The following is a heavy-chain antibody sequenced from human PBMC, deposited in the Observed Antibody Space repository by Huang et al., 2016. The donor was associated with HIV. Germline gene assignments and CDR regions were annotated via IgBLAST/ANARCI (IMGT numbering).Heavy chain of an antibody. CDR2: ISGRSNYI. J-gene: IGHJ2*01. D-gene: IGHD1-26*01. CDR1: GFTFSFHS. V-gene: IGHV3-21*01. CDR3: ARRGNWDDWYFDL. Sequence: DVQLVESGGGLVEPGGSLRLSCAASGFTFSFHSFVWVRQAAGRGPEWVASISGRSNYISYADSLKGRSTIARYDANSLLFLQMNSLTAGDTAVYYCARRGNWDDWYFDLWGRGTLVSVSS.